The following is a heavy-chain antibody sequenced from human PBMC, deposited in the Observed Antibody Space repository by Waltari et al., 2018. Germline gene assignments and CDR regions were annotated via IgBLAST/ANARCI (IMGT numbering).Heavy chain of an antibody. V-gene: IGHV3-23*01. CDR1: GFTFSSYA. CDR2: IRGSGGST. D-gene: IGHD2-15*01. Sequence: EVQLLESGGGLVQPGGSLRLSCAASGFTFSSYAMSWVRQAPGKGLEWVSAIRGSGGSTDYADSVKGRLTLSRDNAKNTLYLQMNSLRAEDTAVYYCAKGGTSGGDAFDIWGQGTMVTVSS. J-gene: IGHJ3*02. CDR3: AKGGTSGGDAFDI.